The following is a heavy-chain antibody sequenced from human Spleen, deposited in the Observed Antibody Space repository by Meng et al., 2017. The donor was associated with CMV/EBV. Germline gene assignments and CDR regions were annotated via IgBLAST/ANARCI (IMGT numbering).Heavy chain of an antibody. Sequence: SKTLSLTCAVYGGSFSGYYWHWIRQPPGKGLEWTGEINHSGSTNYTPSLKSRVTISVDTSKNQFSLKLSSVTAADTAVYYCARFVVSYGMDVWGQGTTVTVSS. D-gene: IGHD2-15*01. CDR3: ARFVVSYGMDV. CDR2: INHSGST. J-gene: IGHJ6*02. V-gene: IGHV4-34*01. CDR1: GGSFSGYY.